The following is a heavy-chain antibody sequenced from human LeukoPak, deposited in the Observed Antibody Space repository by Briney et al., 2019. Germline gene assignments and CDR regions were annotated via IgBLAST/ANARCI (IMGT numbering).Heavy chain of an antibody. CDR1: GFTFRKYA. CDR3: AKYKVAVPGAFDH. Sequence: GGSLRLSCAASGFTFRKYAMTWVRQAPGKGLEWVSGINDSGSSTYYTDSVKGRFTISRDNAKNTVYLQMNSLRAGDTAVYYCAKYKVAVPGAFDHWGQGTLVTVSS. V-gene: IGHV3-23*01. D-gene: IGHD1-1*01. J-gene: IGHJ5*02. CDR2: INDSGSST.